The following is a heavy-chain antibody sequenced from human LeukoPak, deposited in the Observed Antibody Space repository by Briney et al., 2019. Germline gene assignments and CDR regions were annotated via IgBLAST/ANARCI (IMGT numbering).Heavy chain of an antibody. J-gene: IGHJ3*02. V-gene: IGHV3-23*01. CDR3: ANPILPEVVVAVSDAFDI. Sequence: GGSLRLSCAASGFTFSSYAMGWVRQAPGKGLEWVSAISGSGGSTYYADSVKGRFTTSRDNSKNTLYLQMNSLRAEDTAVYYCANPILPEVVVAVSDAFDIWGQGTMVTVSS. CDR1: GFTFSSYA. CDR2: ISGSGGST. D-gene: IGHD2-15*01.